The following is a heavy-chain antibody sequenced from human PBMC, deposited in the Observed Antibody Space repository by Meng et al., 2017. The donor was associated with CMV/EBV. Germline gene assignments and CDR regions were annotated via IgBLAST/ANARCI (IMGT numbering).Heavy chain of an antibody. CDR3: ASGPAGGDYLVDV. CDR2: IVVGSGNT. Sequence: SVTVSCKASGFTFTSSAVQWVRQARGQRLEWIGWIVVGSGNTNYAQKFQERVTITRNMSTSTAYMERSSLRSEDTAVYYCASGPAGGDYLVDVWGQGTTVTVSS. J-gene: IGHJ6*02. D-gene: IGHD3-16*01. CDR1: GFTFTSSA. V-gene: IGHV1-58*01.